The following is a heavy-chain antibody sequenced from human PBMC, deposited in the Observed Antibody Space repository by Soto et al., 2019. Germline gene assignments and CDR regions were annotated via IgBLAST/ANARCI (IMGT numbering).Heavy chain of an antibody. CDR1: GYTFTGYY. CDR3: ARGLYIVLVPAATHLVNYYMDV. V-gene: IGHV1-2*04. J-gene: IGHJ6*03. Sequence: GASVKVSCKASGYTFTGYYMHWVRQAPGQGLEWMGWINPNSGGTNYAQKFQGWVTMTRDTSISTAYMELSRLRSDDTAVYYCARGLYIVLVPAATHLVNYYMDVWGKGTTVTVSS. CDR2: INPNSGGT. D-gene: IGHD2-2*01.